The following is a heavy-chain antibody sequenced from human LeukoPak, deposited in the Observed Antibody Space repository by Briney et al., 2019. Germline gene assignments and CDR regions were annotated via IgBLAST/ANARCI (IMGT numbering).Heavy chain of an antibody. J-gene: IGHJ4*02. CDR3: AKNPPSPMTPPTGDC. CDR2: ISHSGST. Sequence: SGTLSLTCAVSGDSISSSNWWSWVRPPPGKGLEWIGDISHSGSTNYNPSLKSRVTISLDKSKNQLSLKLTSVTAADTAVYFCAKNPPSPMTPPTGDCWGQGTLVTVSS. V-gene: IGHV4-4*02. CDR1: GDSISSSNW.